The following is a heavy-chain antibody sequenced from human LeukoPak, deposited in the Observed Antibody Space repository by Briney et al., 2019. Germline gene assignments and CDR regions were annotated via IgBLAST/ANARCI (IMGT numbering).Heavy chain of an antibody. J-gene: IGHJ5*02. Sequence: SQTLSRTCTVSGGSISSGDYYWSWIRQPPGKGLEWIGYIYYSGSTYYNPSLKSRVTISVDTSKNQFSLKLSSVTAADTAVYYCARDLMLSRRFDPWGQGTLVTVSS. V-gene: IGHV4-30-4*01. CDR3: ARDLMLSRRFDP. CDR1: GGSISSGDYY. CDR2: IYYSGST. D-gene: IGHD2-8*01.